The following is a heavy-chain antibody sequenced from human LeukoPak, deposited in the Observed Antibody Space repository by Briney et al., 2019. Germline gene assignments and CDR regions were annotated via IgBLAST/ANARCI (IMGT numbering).Heavy chain of an antibody. J-gene: IGHJ4*02. CDR3: ARDSITIFGVILN. D-gene: IGHD3-3*01. Sequence: GGSLRLSCAASGFTFSSYSMNWVRQAPGKGLEWVSYISSSSSTIYYADSVKGRFTISRDNAKNSLYLQMNSLRAEDTAVYYCARDSITIFGVILNWGQGTLVTVSS. CDR2: ISSSSSTI. CDR1: GFTFSSYS. V-gene: IGHV3-48*04.